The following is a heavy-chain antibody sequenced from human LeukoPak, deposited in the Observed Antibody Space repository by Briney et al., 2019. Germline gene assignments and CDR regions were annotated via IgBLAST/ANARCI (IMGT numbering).Heavy chain of an antibody. V-gene: IGHV4-59*08. Sequence: SETLSLTCTVSGRSIRSYYWGWIRRPPGQGLEWIGYIYSSGSTNYNPSLKSRVTISVDTSKTQFSLKLSSVTAADTAVYYCARQGGDAFDIWGQGTMVTVSS. J-gene: IGHJ3*02. CDR1: GRSIRSYY. CDR2: IYSSGST. CDR3: ARQGGDAFDI.